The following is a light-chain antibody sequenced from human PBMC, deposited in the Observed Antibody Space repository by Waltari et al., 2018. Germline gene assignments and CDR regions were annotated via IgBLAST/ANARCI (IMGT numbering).Light chain of an antibody. CDR2: EGD. CDR3: CSYAGSSTVV. V-gene: IGLV2-23*01. Sequence: QSALTQPSSVSGSPGQSITISCTETSSDVVGYNLVSWYQQHPGKVPKLIIYEGDRRPSGVSNRFSGSRSGNTASLTISGLQAEDEADYYCCSYAGSSTVVFGGGTKLTVL. J-gene: IGLJ2*01. CDR1: SSDVVGYNL.